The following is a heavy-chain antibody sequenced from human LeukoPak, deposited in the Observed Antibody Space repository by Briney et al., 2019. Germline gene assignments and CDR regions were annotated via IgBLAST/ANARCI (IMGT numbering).Heavy chain of an antibody. D-gene: IGHD5-24*01. CDR1: AFTVSSNY. CDR2: FYRDGNT. V-gene: IGHV3-53*01. Sequence: GGSLRLSCAASAFTVSSNYMSWVSQAPGKGLEWLSVFYRDGNTYYADSVKGRFTISRDNSKNTVYLQMNTLRVEDTAVYYCARGDGYNFWSSWGQGTLVTVSS. CDR3: ARGDGYNFWSS. J-gene: IGHJ5*02.